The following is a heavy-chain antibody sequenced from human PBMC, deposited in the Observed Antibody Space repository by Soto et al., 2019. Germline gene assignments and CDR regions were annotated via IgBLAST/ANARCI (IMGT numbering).Heavy chain of an antibody. Sequence: SETLSLTCTVSGGSISSYYWSWIRQPPGKGLEWIGYIYYSGSTNYNPSLESRVTISVDTSKNQFSLKLSSVTAADTAVYYCARERGDYSSSSFDYWGQGTLVTVSS. CDR2: IYYSGST. V-gene: IGHV4-59*01. D-gene: IGHD6-6*01. CDR1: GGSISSYY. CDR3: ARERGDYSSSSFDY. J-gene: IGHJ4*02.